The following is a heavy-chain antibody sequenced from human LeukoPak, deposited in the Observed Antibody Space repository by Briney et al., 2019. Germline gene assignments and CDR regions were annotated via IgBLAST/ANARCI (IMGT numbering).Heavy chain of an antibody. Sequence: SETLSLTCAVYGGSFSGYYWSWIRQPPGKGLEWIGEINHSGSTNYNPSLESRVTISVDTSKDQFSLKLSSVTAADTAVYYCARALIWGVVVVISYFDYWGQGTLVTVSS. J-gene: IGHJ4*02. D-gene: IGHD3-22*01. CDR2: INHSGST. V-gene: IGHV4-34*01. CDR1: GGSFSGYY. CDR3: ARALIWGVVVVISYFDY.